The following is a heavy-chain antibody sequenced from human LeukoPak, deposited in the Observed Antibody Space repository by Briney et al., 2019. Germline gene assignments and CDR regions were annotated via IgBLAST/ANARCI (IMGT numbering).Heavy chain of an antibody. V-gene: IGHV3-49*04. CDR2: IRSKAYGGTT. CDR3: TRVAGDVGIWFGETDKNRYNWFDP. Sequence: PGGSLRLSCTASGFTFGDYAMSWVRQAPGKGLEWVGFIRSKAYGGTTEYAASVKGRFTISRDDSKSIAYLQMNSLKTEDTAVYYCTRVAGDVGIWFGETDKNRYNWFDPWGQGTLVTVSS. J-gene: IGHJ5*02. D-gene: IGHD3-10*01. CDR1: GFTFGDYA.